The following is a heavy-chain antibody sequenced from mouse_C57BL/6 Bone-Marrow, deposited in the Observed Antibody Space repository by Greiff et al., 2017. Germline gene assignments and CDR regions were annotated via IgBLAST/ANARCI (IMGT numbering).Heavy chain of an antibody. CDR2: IYIGNGYT. CDR3: ARSYVFSYDGYLFDY. Sequence: EVQLVESGAELVRPGSSVKMSCKTSGYTFTSYGINWVKQRPGQGLEWIGYIYIGNGYTEYNEKFKGKATLTSDTSSSTAYMQLSSLTSEDSAIYFCARSYVFSYDGYLFDYWGQGTTLTDSS. V-gene: IGHV1-58*01. D-gene: IGHD2-3*01. CDR1: GYTFTSYG. J-gene: IGHJ2*01.